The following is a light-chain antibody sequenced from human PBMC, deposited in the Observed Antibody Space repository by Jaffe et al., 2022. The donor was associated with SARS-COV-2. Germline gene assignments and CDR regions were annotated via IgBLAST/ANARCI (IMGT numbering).Light chain of an antibody. CDR2: EDN. J-gene: IGLJ3*02. CDR3: GTWDSSLGGV. V-gene: IGLV1-51*02. Sequence: QSVLTQPPSVSAAPGQKVSISCSGSSSNIGRNYVSWYQQLPGTAPKLLIYEDNKRPSGIPDRFSGSKSGTSATLGITGLQTGDEADYYCGTWDSSLGGVFGGGTKLTVL. CDR1: SSNIGRNY.